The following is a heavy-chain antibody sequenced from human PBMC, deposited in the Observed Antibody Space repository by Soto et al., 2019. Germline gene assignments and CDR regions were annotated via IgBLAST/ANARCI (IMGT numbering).Heavy chain of an antibody. Sequence: ASVKVSCKASGYTFTSYAMHWVRQAPGQRLEWMGWINAGNGNTKYSQKFQGRVTITRDTSASTAYMELSSLRSEDTAVYYCARDRYCSSTSCDRRVNTYYYYGMDVWGQGTTVTVSS. V-gene: IGHV1-3*01. CDR3: ARDRYCSSTSCDRRVNTYYYYGMDV. J-gene: IGHJ6*02. CDR2: INAGNGNT. D-gene: IGHD2-2*01. CDR1: GYTFTSYA.